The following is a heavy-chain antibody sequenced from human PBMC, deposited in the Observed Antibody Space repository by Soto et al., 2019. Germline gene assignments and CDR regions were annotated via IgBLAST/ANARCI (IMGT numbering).Heavy chain of an antibody. D-gene: IGHD3-9*01. J-gene: IGHJ4*02. CDR2: VDSFSNFI. Sequence: GESLSLSCAASGFTFSRYAINWVSQAPGKGVGGVAFVDSFSNFIYYADSVRGRFTISRDNAANSLFLRIASLRAEDTATYYCTIDPNLYFVVADFYVYWGQGT. V-gene: IGHV3-21*01. CDR1: GFTFSRYA. CDR3: TIDPNLYFVVADFYVY.